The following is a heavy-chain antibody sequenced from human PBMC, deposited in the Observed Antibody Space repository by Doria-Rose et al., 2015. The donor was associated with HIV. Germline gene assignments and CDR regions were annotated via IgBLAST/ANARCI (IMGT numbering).Heavy chain of an antibody. CDR1: GYTFSAYA. CDR2: LNVGNGDT. D-gene: IGHD6-13*01. CDR3: ARIHSLSSSSLGH. J-gene: IGHJ4*02. Sequence: QVQLVQSGAEVKKPGASVTVSCKTSGYTFSAYAIHWVRQAPEQRLEWMGWLNVGNGDTRYSRKFQDRVTITSDTSANTGYMALSSLRSEDTAVYYCARIHSLSSSSLGHWGQGTLVTVSS. V-gene: IGHV1-3*01.